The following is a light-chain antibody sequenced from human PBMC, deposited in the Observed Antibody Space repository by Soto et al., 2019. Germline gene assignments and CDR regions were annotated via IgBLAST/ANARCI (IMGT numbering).Light chain of an antibody. CDR1: QSVGSS. CDR2: DSS. V-gene: IGKV3-15*01. CDR3: QQYDDWPLT. Sequence: VLTQSPATLSVSPGEGATLSCRASQSVGSSLAWYQQKPGQAPRLLMFDSSTRATGVPAKFSGSGSGTEFTLTISSLKSEDFAIFFCQQYDDWPLTFGPGTRVDI. J-gene: IGKJ3*01.